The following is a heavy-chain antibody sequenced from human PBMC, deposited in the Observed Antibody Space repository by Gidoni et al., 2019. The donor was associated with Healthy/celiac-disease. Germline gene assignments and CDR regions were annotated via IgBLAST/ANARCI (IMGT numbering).Heavy chain of an antibody. J-gene: IGHJ5*02. CDR2: ISYDGSNK. CDR1: GFTFSSYG. D-gene: IGHD1-7*01. V-gene: IGHV3-30*18. CDR3: AKSLRADWNYGKMYNWFDP. Sequence: QVQLVESGGGVVQPGRSLRLSCAASGFTFSSYGMHWVRQAPGKGLEWVAVISYDGSNKYYADSVKGRFTISRDNSKNTLYLQMNSLRAEDTAVYYCAKSLRADWNYGKMYNWFDPWGQGTLVTVSS.